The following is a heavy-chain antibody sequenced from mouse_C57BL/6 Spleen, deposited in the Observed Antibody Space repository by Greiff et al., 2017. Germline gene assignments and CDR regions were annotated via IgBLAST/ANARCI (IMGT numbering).Heavy chain of an antibody. Sequence: QVQLQQPGAELVMPGASVKLSCKASGYTFTSYWMHWVKQRPGQGLEWIGEIDPSDSYTNYNQKFKGKSTLTVDKSSSTAYMQLSSLASEDSAVYYCARWDSSEYFDYWGQGTTLTVSS. D-gene: IGHD3-2*02. J-gene: IGHJ2*01. CDR3: ARWDSSEYFDY. V-gene: IGHV1-69*01. CDR2: IDPSDSYT. CDR1: GYTFTSYW.